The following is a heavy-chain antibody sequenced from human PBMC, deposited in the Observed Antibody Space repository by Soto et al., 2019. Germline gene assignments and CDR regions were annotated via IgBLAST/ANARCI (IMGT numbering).Heavy chain of an antibody. CDR2: INPHSGAT. Sequence: QVILVQSGAEVQKPGASLKVSCKASGYLFSANYIHWVRQAPVQGLEWLGWINPHSGATNYAHKFLGRVTMSADTSASTAYMDLARLTSDDTAVYYCVRALALGFSNWFDPWGRGTPVTVSS. CDR3: VRALALGFSNWFDP. V-gene: IGHV1-2*02. D-gene: IGHD3-10*01. J-gene: IGHJ5*02. CDR1: GYLFSANY.